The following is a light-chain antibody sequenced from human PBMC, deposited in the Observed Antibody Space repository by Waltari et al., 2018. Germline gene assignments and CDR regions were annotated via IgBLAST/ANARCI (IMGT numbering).Light chain of an antibody. V-gene: IGKV4-1*01. CDR2: GAT. Sequence: DIVMTQSPDSLAVSLGERATINCKSSQSVLYTSKHTNCLAWYQQKPGQPPKLLISGATSRESGVPDRFRGSGSGTDVTLTISSLQAEDVAIYYCQQYYSRPQTFGQGTKVEIK. CDR1: QSVLYTSKHTNC. J-gene: IGKJ1*01. CDR3: QQYYSRPQT.